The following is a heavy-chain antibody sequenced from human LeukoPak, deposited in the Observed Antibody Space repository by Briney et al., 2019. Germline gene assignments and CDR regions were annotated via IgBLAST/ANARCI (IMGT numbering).Heavy chain of an antibody. CDR1: GDSISLYY. CDR3: AREISGSYFNPLVYMDV. Sequence: AETLSLTCTVSGDSISLYYWNWLRQPAGKGLEWLGRIFTSGITNYNPSLKSRVTMSVTTSKSQFSLALSSVTAADTAVYYCAREISGSYFNPLVYMDVWGKGTTVTVSS. J-gene: IGHJ6*03. V-gene: IGHV4-4*07. D-gene: IGHD3-10*01. CDR2: IFTSGIT.